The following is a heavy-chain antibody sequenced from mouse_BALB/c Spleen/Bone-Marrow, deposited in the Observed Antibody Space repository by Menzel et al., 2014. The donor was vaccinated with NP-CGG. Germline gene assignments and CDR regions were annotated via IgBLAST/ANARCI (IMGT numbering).Heavy chain of an antibody. CDR3: ARAPGYDLYYAMDY. V-gene: IGHV2-6-7*01. CDR1: GFSLTGYG. Sequence: VKVIESGPGLVAPSQSLSIPCTVSGFSLTGYGINWVRQPPGKGLEWLGMIWGDGNTDYNSALKSRLSISKDNSKSQVFLKMNSLQTDDTARYYCARAPGYDLYYAMDYWGQGTSVTVSS. J-gene: IGHJ4*01. D-gene: IGHD1-2*01. CDR2: IWGDGNT.